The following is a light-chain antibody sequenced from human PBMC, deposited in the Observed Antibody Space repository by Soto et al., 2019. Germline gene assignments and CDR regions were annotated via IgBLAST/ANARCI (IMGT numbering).Light chain of an antibody. CDR1: QCICNY. Sequence: DIQMTQSPSSLSASVGDRVTITCRARQCICNYLNWYQQKPGKAPKLLIYAASSMQSGVPSRFSGSGSETDFTLTISSLQPDDYATYYCQQSFSPLWTFGQGTKVEV. CDR3: QQSFSPLWT. CDR2: AAS. V-gene: IGKV1-39*01. J-gene: IGKJ1*01.